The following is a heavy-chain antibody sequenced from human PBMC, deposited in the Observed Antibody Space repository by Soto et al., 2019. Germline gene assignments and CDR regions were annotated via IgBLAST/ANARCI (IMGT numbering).Heavy chain of an antibody. CDR3: ARGGSSWSAEYYEH. Sequence: QIPLVQSGVEVKKPGASVKVSCKASGYTFTNYGISWVRQAPGQGPEWMGWISGYNGNTKYARRVQGRVTLTTDTSASTAYMELRGLRSDDTAMYYCARGGSSWSAEYYEHWGQGTLVTVSS. CDR2: ISGYNGNT. V-gene: IGHV1-18*01. D-gene: IGHD6-13*01. CDR1: GYTFTNYG. J-gene: IGHJ1*01.